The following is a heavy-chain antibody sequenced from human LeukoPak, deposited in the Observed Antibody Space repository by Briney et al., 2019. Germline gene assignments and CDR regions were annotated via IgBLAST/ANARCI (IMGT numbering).Heavy chain of an antibody. V-gene: IGHV1-46*01. CDR1: GSTFTSQF. Sequence: ASVKVSCKDSGSTFTSQFMNWVRQAPGQGLEWMGIINPYGGSTSYAQKFQGRVTMTRDTSTSTVYMEVSSLRSEDSAVYYCARSMSHGGHFDYWGQGTLVTVSS. CDR3: ARSMSHGGHFDY. J-gene: IGHJ4*02. D-gene: IGHD3-16*01. CDR2: INPYGGST.